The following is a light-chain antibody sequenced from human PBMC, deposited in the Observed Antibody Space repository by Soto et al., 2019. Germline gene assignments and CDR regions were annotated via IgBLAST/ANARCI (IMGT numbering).Light chain of an antibody. CDR2: AAS. CDR3: LQHNSYPLT. J-gene: IGKJ4*01. Sequence: DIQLTQSPSFLSASVGDRVTITCRASQCVANYFAWYQQKPGKAPKLLIYAASTLQGGVPSRFSGSGSGTEFTLTISSLQPEDFATYYCLQHNSYPLTFGGGTKVDIK. V-gene: IGKV1-9*01. CDR1: QCVANY.